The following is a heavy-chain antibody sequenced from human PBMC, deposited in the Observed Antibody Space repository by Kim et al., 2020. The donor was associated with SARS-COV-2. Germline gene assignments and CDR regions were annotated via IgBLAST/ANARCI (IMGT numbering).Heavy chain of an antibody. J-gene: IGHJ4*02. V-gene: IGHV3-74*01. CDR2: SST. Sequence: SSTDYADSVKGRFAISRDNAKNTLYLQMNSLRAEDTAVYYCARENYRPLDYWGQGTLVTVSS. D-gene: IGHD3-10*01. CDR3: ARENYRPLDY.